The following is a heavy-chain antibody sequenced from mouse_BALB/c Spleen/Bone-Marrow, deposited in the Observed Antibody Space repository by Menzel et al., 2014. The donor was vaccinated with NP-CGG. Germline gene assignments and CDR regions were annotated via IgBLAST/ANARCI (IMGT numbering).Heavy chain of an antibody. CDR1: GFNIKDTY. V-gene: IGHV14-3*02. Sequence: EVKLMESGAELVKPGASVKLSCTASGFNIKDTYMHWVKQRPEQGLEWIGGIDPANGNTKYDPKFQGKATITADTSSNTAYLQLSSLTSEDTAVYYCARYRIGTYFDYRGQGTTLTVSS. J-gene: IGHJ2*01. CDR3: ARYRIGTYFDY. CDR2: IDPANGNT. D-gene: IGHD2-14*01.